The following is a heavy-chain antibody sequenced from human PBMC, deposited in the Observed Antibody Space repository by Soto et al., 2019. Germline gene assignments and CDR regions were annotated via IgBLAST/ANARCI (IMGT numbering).Heavy chain of an antibody. CDR1: GGCIINNNYY. CDR2: IYYSGGT. Sequence: SETRSLTCTVSGGCIINNNYYWGWIRQPPGKGLEWIGNIYYSGGTYYNPSLKSRVTISVDTSKNQLSLKLTSVAAADTAVYYCGXVSDFSSGYYRVFDFWGQGTLVTVSS. CDR3: GXVSDFSSGYYRVFDF. J-gene: IGHJ4*02. D-gene: IGHD3-3*01. V-gene: IGHV4-39*01.